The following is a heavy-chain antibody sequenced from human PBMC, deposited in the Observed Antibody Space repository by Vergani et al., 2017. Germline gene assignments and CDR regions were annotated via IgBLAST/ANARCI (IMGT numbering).Heavy chain of an antibody. CDR3: ARTESFILRYFHWAL. D-gene: IGHD3-9*01. V-gene: IGHV4-39*01. J-gene: IGHJ4*02. Sequence: QLHLQESGPGLVKPSETLSLTCTVSGGSITSSSYYWGWIRQPPGKGMEWIGNIYHSGGAYYNPSLKGRVTISFDTSKNQFSLEVTSVNAADTAIYFCARTESFILRYFHWALWGQGTLVTVSS. CDR1: GGSITSSSYY. CDR2: IYHSGGA.